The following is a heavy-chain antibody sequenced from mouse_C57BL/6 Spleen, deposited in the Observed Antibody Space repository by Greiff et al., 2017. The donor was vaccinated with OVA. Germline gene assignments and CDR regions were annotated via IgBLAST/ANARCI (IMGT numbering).Heavy chain of an antibody. V-gene: IGHV5-17*01. D-gene: IGHD2-5*01. CDR2: ISSGSSTI. CDR1: GFTFSDYG. J-gene: IGHJ2*01. CDR3: ARRNYSNYLYYFDY. Sequence: EVQGVESGGGLVKPGGSLKLSCAASGFTFSDYGMHWVRQAPEKGLEWVAYISSGSSTIYYADTVKGRFTISRDNAKNTLFLQMTSLRSEDTAMYYCARRNYSNYLYYFDYWGQGTTLTVSS.